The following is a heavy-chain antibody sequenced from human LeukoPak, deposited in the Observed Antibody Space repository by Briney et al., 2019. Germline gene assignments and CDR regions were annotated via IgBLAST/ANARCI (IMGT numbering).Heavy chain of an antibody. J-gene: IGHJ4*02. Sequence: GRSLRLSCAASGFTFSSYGMHWVRQAPGKGLEWVAVISYDGSNKYYADSVKGRFTISRDNSKNTLYLQMNSLRAEDTAVYYCAKGHSSGWYFDYWGQGTLVTVSS. CDR1: GFTFSSYG. V-gene: IGHV3-30*18. CDR3: AKGHSSGWYFDY. D-gene: IGHD6-19*01. CDR2: ISYDGSNK.